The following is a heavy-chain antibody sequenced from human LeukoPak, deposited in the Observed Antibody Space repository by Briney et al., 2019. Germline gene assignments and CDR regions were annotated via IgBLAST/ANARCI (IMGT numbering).Heavy chain of an antibody. J-gene: IGHJ6*02. CDR1: GGSISSGDYY. Sequence: SETLSLTCTVSGGSISSGDYYWSWIRQPPGKGLEWIGYIYYSGSTYYNPSLKSRVTISVDTSKNQFSLKLSSVTAADTAVYYCARDSQDGYYYYGMNVWGQGTTVTVSS. V-gene: IGHV4-30-4*01. CDR3: ARDSQDGYYYYGMNV. CDR2: IYYSGST. D-gene: IGHD4-17*01.